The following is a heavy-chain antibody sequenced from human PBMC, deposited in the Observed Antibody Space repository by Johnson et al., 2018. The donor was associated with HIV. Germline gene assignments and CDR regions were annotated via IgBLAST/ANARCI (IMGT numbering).Heavy chain of an antibody. Sequence: VQLVESGGGLVQPGGSLRLSCAASGFTFTSYWIHWVRQAPGKGLVWVANIKQDGSEKYYVDSVKGRFTISRDNSKNTLYLQMSSLRAEDTAVYFCARDSTPWGGDYVGYAFDLWGQGTMVTVSS. V-gene: IGHV3-7*01. J-gene: IGHJ3*01. CDR1: GFTFTSYW. CDR2: IKQDGSEK. D-gene: IGHD4-17*01. CDR3: ARDSTPWGGDYVGYAFDL.